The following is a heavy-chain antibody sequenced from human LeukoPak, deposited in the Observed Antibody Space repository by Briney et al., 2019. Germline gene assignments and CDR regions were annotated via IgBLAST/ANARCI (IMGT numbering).Heavy chain of an antibody. CDR3: ARGHIDYAFDC. V-gene: IGHV3-20*04. D-gene: IGHD4-17*01. CDR2: INWNGGST. Sequence: PGGSLRLSCAASGFTFDDYGMSWVRQAPGKGLEWVSGINWNGGSTGYADSVKGRFTISRDNAKKSLDLQMNSLRAEDTALYCCARGHIDYAFDCWGQGTLVTVSS. CDR1: GFTFDDYG. J-gene: IGHJ4*02.